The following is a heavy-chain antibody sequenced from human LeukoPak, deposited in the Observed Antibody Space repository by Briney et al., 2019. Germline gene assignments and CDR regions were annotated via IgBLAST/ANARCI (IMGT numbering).Heavy chain of an antibody. CDR2: ISGSGHNT. CDR1: GFTFSNFA. Sequence: GGCLRLSCAASGFTFSNFAMSWVRQAPGKGLEWVSAISGSGHNTYYADSVKGRFTISRDNAKTSLYLQMNSLRAEDTAVYYCARDGEGTSLSFFDYWGLGTLVTVSA. V-gene: IGHV3-23*01. J-gene: IGHJ4*02. D-gene: IGHD3-10*01. CDR3: ARDGEGTSLSFFDY.